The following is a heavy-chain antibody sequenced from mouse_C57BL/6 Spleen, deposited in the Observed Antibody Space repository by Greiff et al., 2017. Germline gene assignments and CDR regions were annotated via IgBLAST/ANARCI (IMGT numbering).Heavy chain of an antibody. CDR1: GFNIKDYY. V-gene: IGHV14-2*01. D-gene: IGHD1-1*01. CDR2: IDPEDGET. Sequence: LVESGAELVKPGASVKLSCTASGFNIKDYYMHWVKQRTEQGLEWIGRIDPEDGETKYAPKFQGKATITADTSSNTAYLQLSSLTSEDTAVYYCARITTVVADNWFAYWGQGTLVTVSA. J-gene: IGHJ3*01. CDR3: ARITTVVADNWFAY.